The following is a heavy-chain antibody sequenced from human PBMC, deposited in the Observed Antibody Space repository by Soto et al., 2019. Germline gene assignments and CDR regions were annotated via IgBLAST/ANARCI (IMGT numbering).Heavy chain of an antibody. V-gene: IGHV3-30*18. CDR1: GFTFSSYG. J-gene: IGHJ6*02. CDR3: AKDRLPNYYYGMDV. D-gene: IGHD2-15*01. CDR2: TSYDGSNK. Sequence: QVQLVESGGGVVQPGRSLRLSCAASGFTFSSYGMHWVRQAPGKGLEWVAVTSYDGSNKYYADSVKGRFTISRDNSKNTLYRQMNSLRAEDRVVYYWAKDRLPNYYYGMDVWGQGTTFTVSS.